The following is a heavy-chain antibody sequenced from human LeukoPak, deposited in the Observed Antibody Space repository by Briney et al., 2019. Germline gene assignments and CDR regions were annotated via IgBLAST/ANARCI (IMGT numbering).Heavy chain of an antibody. J-gene: IGHJ2*01. CDR2: IKQDGSET. CDR3: ARALRSRCLCDL. Sequence: PGGSLRLSCAASGFIFSSYWMSWVRQAPGKGLEWMAYIKQDGSETKYVDSVEGRFTISRDNAKNSLYLQMNSLRAEDTAVYYCARALRSRCLCDLWGRGTLVPVFS. D-gene: IGHD4-17*01. V-gene: IGHV3-7*01. CDR1: GFIFSSYW.